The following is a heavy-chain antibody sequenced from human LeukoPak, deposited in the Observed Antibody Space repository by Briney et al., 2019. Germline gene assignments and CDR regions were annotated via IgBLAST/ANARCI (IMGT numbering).Heavy chain of an antibody. CDR2: IVVGSGNT. Sequence: SVKVSCKASGFTFTSSAVQWVRQARGQRLEWIGWIVVGSGNTNYAQKFQERVTITRDMSTSTAYMELSSLRSEDTAVYYCAAGYCSSTSCSPIPGFDPWGQGTLVTVSS. V-gene: IGHV1-58*01. D-gene: IGHD2-2*01. CDR1: GFTFTSSA. J-gene: IGHJ5*02. CDR3: AAGYCSSTSCSPIPGFDP.